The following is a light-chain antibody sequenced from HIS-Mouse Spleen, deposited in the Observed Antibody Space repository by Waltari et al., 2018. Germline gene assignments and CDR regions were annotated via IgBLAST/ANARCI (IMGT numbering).Light chain of an antibody. Sequence: DVVMTQSPLSLPVTLGQPASISCRSSQSLVHSDGNTYLNWFQQRPGQSPRRLIYKVSNRDSGVPDRFSGSGSGTDFTLTISSLQPDDFATYYCQQYNSYWTFGQGTKVEIK. V-gene: IGKV2-30*02. J-gene: IGKJ1*01. CDR3: QQYNSYWT. CDR1: QSLVHSDGNTY. CDR2: KVS.